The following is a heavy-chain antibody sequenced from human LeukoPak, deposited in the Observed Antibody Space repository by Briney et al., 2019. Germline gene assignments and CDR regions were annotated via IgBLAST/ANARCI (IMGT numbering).Heavy chain of an antibody. CDR3: ARAGVNDAFDL. V-gene: IGHV4-4*02. CDR1: GGSISSTIW. J-gene: IGHJ2*01. D-gene: IGHD2-8*01. Sequence: PSGTLSLNCAVSGGSISSTIWWNWVRQPPGKGLEWIGEIDHTGSTNYNPSLKSRVTISVDTSKNQFSLKLSSVTAADTAVYYCARAGVNDAFDLWGRGTLVTVSS. CDR2: IDHTGST.